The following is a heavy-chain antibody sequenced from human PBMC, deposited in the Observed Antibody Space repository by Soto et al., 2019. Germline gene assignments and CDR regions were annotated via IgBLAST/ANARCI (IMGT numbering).Heavy chain of an antibody. V-gene: IGHV1-8*01. CDR1: GYTFTSYD. J-gene: IGHJ6*03. CDR3: ARINIVVVPVGIGELGPDYYYYYMDV. D-gene: IGHD2-2*01. Sequence: ASVKVSCKASGYTFTSYDINWVRQATGQGLEWMGWMNPNSGNTGYAQKFQGRVTMTRNTSISTAYMELSSLRSEDTAVYYCARINIVVVPVGIGELGPDYYYYYMDVWGKGTTVTVSS. CDR2: MNPNSGNT.